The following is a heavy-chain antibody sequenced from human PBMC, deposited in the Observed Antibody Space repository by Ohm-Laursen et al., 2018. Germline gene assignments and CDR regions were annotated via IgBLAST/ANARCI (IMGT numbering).Heavy chain of an antibody. CDR2: ITSDGTST. J-gene: IGHJ4*02. Sequence: GSLRLSCSASGFTLNGHWMHWVRQGPGEGLVWVSRITSDGTSTAYADSVRGRFTISRDTAKNTLYLQMNSLRVEDTAVYYCARNPYDYWGQGTLVTVSS. CDR1: GFTLNGHW. CDR3: ARNPYDY. V-gene: IGHV3-74*01. D-gene: IGHD1-14*01.